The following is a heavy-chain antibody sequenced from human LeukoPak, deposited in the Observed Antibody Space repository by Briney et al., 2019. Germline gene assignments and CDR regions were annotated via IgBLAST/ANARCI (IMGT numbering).Heavy chain of an antibody. CDR3: ARAGSFWHYVY. D-gene: IGHD1-7*01. J-gene: IGHJ4*02. CDR1: GFTFSGFW. Sequence: GGSLRLSCAASGFTFSGFWLSWVRQTPGKGLEWVANIKQDGSEKYYVDSVKGRFTISRDNAKNSLSLQMNGLRVEDTAVYYCARAGSFWHYVYWGQGTLVTVSS. V-gene: IGHV3-7*01. CDR2: IKQDGSEK.